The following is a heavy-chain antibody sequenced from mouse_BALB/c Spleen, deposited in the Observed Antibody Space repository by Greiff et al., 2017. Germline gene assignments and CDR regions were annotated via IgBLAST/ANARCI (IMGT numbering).Heavy chain of an antibody. V-gene: IGHV5-17*02. CDR2: ISSGSSTI. CDR3: ARSGYGNYGFAY. Sequence: EVQRVESGGGLVQPGGSRKLSCAASGFTFSSFGMHWVRQAPEKGPEWVAYISSGSSTIYYADTVKGRFTISRDNPKNTLFLQMTSLRSEDTAMYYCARSGYGNYGFAYWGQGTLVTVSA. CDR1: GFTFSSFG. J-gene: IGHJ3*01. D-gene: IGHD2-10*02.